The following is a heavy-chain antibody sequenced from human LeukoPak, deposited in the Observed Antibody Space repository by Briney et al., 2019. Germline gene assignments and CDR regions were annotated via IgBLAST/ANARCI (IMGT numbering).Heavy chain of an antibody. CDR1: GGSFSGYY. CDR3: AFLWGSQAGSFDI. V-gene: IGHV4-34*01. CDR2: INHSGST. Sequence: PSETLSLTCAVYGGSFSGYYWSWIRQPPGKGLEWIGEINHSGSTNYNPSLKSRVTISVDTSKNQFSLKLSSVTAADTAVYYCAFLWGSQAGSFDIWGQGTMVTVSS. J-gene: IGHJ3*02. D-gene: IGHD2/OR15-2a*01.